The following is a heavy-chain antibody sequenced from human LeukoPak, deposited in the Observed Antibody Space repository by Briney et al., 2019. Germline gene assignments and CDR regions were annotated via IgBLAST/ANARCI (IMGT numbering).Heavy chain of an antibody. CDR2: ISDSGNT. CDR1: GFTLSSYA. D-gene: IGHD2-21*01. J-gene: IGHJ4*02. Sequence: GGSLRLSCAASGFTLSSYAMSWVRQAPGKGLEWVSAISDSGNTYHADSVKGRFAISRDSSKNTLFLQMNRLRPEDAAVYYCAKAPVTTCRGAYCYPFDYWGQGTLVTVSS. V-gene: IGHV3-23*01. CDR3: AKAPVTTCRGAYCYPFDY.